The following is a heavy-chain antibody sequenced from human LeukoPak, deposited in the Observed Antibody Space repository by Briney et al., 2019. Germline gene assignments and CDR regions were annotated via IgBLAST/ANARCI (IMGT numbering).Heavy chain of an antibody. V-gene: IGHV4-34*01. Sequence: SETLSLTCAVYGGSFSGYYWSWIRQPPGKGLEWIGEINHSGSTNYNPSLKSRVTISVDTSKNQFSLKLSSVTAADTAVYYCARGALQYYYDSSGYYVKFDYWGQGTLVTASS. CDR2: INHSGST. J-gene: IGHJ4*02. D-gene: IGHD3-22*01. CDR3: ARGALQYYYDSSGYYVKFDY. CDR1: GGSFSGYY.